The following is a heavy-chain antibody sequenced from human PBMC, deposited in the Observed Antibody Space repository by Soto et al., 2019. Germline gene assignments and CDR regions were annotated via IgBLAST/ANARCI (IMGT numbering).Heavy chain of an antibody. J-gene: IGHJ4*02. D-gene: IGHD1-26*01. CDR2: IYYSGST. Sequence: SETLSLTCTVSGGSISSSSYYWGWIRQPPGKGLEWIGSIYYSGSTYYNPSPKSRVTISVDTSKNQFSLKLSSVTAADTAVYYCARLVLDSGSYDYWGQGTLVTVSS. V-gene: IGHV4-39*01. CDR1: GGSISSSSYY. CDR3: ARLVLDSGSYDY.